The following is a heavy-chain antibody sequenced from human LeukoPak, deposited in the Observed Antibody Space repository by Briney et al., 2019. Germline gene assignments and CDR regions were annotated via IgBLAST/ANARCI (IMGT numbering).Heavy chain of an antibody. CDR3: ATEPYYYGSGSLIWNDY. V-gene: IGHV1-46*01. D-gene: IGHD3-10*01. J-gene: IGHJ4*02. CDR1: GYTFTSYY. CDR2: INPSGGST. Sequence: ASVKVSCKASGYTFTSYYMHWVRQAPGQGLEWMGIINPSGGSTSYAQKFQGRVTMTEDTSTDTAYMELSSLRSEDTAVYYCATEPYYYGSGSLIWNDYWGQGTLVTVSS.